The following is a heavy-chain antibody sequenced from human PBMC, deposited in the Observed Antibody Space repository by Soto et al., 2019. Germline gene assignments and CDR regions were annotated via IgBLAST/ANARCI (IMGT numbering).Heavy chain of an antibody. J-gene: IGHJ6*02. V-gene: IGHV3-7*03. D-gene: IGHD3-22*01. Sequence: AGGSLRLSCAASGFTFSSYWMSWVRQAPGKGLEWVANIKQDGSEKYYVDSVKGRFTISRDNAKNSLYLQMNSLRAEDTAVYYCARDGDSSGYYKDYYYGMDVWGQGTTVTVSS. CDR1: GFTFSSYW. CDR3: ARDGDSSGYYKDYYYGMDV. CDR2: IKQDGSEK.